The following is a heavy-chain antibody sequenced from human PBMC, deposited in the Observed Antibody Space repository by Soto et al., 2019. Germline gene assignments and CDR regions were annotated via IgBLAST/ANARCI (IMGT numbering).Heavy chain of an antibody. CDR1: GFTFSSYS. CDR3: ARDDVSSSWYPNWFDP. D-gene: IGHD6-13*01. Sequence: GGSLRFSCAASGFTFSSYSMNWVRQAPGKGLEWVSSISSSSSYIYYADSVKGRFTISRDNAKNSLYLQMNSLRAEDTAVYYCARDDVSSSWYPNWFDPWGQGTLVTVSS. CDR2: ISSSSSYI. J-gene: IGHJ5*02. V-gene: IGHV3-21*01.